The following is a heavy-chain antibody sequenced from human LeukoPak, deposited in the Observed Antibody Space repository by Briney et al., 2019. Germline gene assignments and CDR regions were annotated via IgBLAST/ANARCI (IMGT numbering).Heavy chain of an antibody. D-gene: IGHD3-9*01. CDR3: ALVTPYYFDC. CDR1: GFALSSHW. V-gene: IGHV3-7*01. CDR2: IKQDGSEK. J-gene: IGHJ4*02. Sequence: GGSLRLSCAASGFALSSHWMTWVRQAPGKGPEWVANIKQDGSEKYFVDSVKGRFTISRDNAENSLYLQMNSLRAEDTAVYYCALVTPYYFDCWGQGTLLTVSS.